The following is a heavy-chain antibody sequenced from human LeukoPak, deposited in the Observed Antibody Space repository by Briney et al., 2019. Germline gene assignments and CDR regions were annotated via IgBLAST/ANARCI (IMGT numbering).Heavy chain of an antibody. CDR2: IIPIFGTA. V-gene: IGHV1-69*13. CDR1: GGTFSSYA. CDR3: ATIFGGSIVYDY. J-gene: IGHJ4*02. Sequence: ASVKVSCKASGGTFSSYAISWVRQAPGQGLEWMGGIIPIFGTANYAQKFQGRVTITADESTSTAYMELSSLRSEDTAVYYCATIFGGSIVYDYWGQGTLVTVSS. D-gene: IGHD3-3*01.